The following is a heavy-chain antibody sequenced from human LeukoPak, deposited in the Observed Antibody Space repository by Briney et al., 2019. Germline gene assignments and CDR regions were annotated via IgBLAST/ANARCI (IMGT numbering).Heavy chain of an antibody. D-gene: IGHD4/OR15-4a*01. Sequence: GRSLRLSCVASGFTFTDHPMNWVRQAPGKGLEWISYISISSTTIYYADSVKGRFTISRDNSKNSLYLQMNNLRDDDTAVYYCARDQGMVNDAFDVWGQGTLVTVSS. CDR3: ARDQGMVNDAFDV. CDR1: GFTFTDHP. V-gene: IGHV3-48*02. J-gene: IGHJ3*01. CDR2: ISISSTTI.